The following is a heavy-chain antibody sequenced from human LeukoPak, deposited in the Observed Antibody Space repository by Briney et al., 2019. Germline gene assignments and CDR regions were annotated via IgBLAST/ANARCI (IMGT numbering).Heavy chain of an antibody. V-gene: IGHV3-11*01. CDR1: GFTFSDYY. J-gene: IGHJ4*02. Sequence: GGSLRLSCGASGFTFSDYYMGWIRQAPGKGLEWVSYISNGASTIYYVDSVKGRFTIARDNAKNSLYLQMNSLRAEDTAVYYCAKDYRTFGLLDSWGQGTLVTVSS. CDR3: AKDYRTFGLLDS. D-gene: IGHD3-10*01. CDR2: ISNGASTI.